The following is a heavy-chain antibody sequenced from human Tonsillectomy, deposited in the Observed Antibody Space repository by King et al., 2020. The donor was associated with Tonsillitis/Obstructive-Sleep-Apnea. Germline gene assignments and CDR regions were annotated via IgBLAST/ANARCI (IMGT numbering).Heavy chain of an antibody. CDR2: ISWNGGAT. J-gene: IGHJ3*02. CDR1: GFTFDDYG. V-gene: IGHV3-20*04. D-gene: IGHD3-3*01. CDR3: ARDREGGSLEAFDI. Sequence: VQLVESGGSVVRPGGSLRLSCAASGFTFDDYGMSWVRQAPGKGLEWVSGISWNGGATGSADSVKGRFTISRDNGKNSLYLQMNSLRAEDTALYYCARDREGGSLEAFDIWGQGTLVTVSS.